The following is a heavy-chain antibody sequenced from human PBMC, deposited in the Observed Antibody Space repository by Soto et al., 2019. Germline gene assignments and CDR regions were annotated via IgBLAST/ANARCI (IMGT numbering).Heavy chain of an antibody. CDR3: ARGVGSGSYWGYFDY. Sequence: QVQLQESGPGLVKPSQTLSLTCTVSGGSISSGGYYWSWIRQHPGKGLEWIGYIYYSGSTYYNPSIQGRVTISVDTSKNQFSLKLSSVTAADTAVYYCARGVGSGSYWGYFDYWGQGTLVTVSS. CDR1: GGSISSGGYY. V-gene: IGHV4-31*03. CDR2: IYYSGST. J-gene: IGHJ4*02. D-gene: IGHD1-26*01.